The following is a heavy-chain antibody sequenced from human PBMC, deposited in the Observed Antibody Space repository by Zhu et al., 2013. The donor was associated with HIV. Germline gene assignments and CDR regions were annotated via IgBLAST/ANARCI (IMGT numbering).Heavy chain of an antibody. D-gene: IGHD3-3*01. CDR3: AKGTTSFGVDATD. V-gene: IGHV1-8*01. Sequence: QVPLVQSGAEVKKPGASVRVSCKASAYSFPRNNFNWVRQATGQGLEWMGWMNPDSGHTGTAQRFEGRVSMTMDMSINTAYMELSSLTSDDTAVYYCAKGTTSFGVDATDWGQGTQITVSS. CDR1: AYSFPRNN. CDR2: MNPDSGHT. J-gene: IGHJ4*02.